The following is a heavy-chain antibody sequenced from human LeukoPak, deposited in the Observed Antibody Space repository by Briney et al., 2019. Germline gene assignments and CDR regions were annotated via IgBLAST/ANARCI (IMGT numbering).Heavy chain of an antibody. V-gene: IGHV3-64D*06. J-gene: IGHJ4*02. D-gene: IGHD3-22*01. Sequence: GGSLRLSCSASGFTFSSYAMHWVRQAPGKGLEYVSAISSDGGSTYYADSVKGRFTISRDNSKNTLYLQMTSLRGDDTAVYYCARGADRSGYSFYFDYWGQGTLVTVSS. CDR1: GFTFSSYA. CDR3: ARGADRSGYSFYFDY. CDR2: ISSDGGST.